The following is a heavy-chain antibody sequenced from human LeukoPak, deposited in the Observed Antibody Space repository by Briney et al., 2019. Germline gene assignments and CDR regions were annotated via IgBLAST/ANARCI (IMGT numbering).Heavy chain of an antibody. Sequence: PSETLSLTCAVYGGSFSGYYWSWIRQPPGKGLEWIGGINHSGSTNYNPSLKSRVTISVDTSKNQFSLKLSSVTAADTAVYYCARVTMIVVVNWFDPWGQGTLVTVSS. D-gene: IGHD3-22*01. CDR2: INHSGST. J-gene: IGHJ5*02. V-gene: IGHV4-34*01. CDR1: GGSFSGYY. CDR3: ARVTMIVVVNWFDP.